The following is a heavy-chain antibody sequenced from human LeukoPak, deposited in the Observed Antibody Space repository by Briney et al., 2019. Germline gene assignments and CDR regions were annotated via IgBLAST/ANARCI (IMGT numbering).Heavy chain of an antibody. CDR1: GYTFSSYG. D-gene: IGHD6-13*01. CDR3: ARSGIAAAGTYYDKTPFDY. V-gene: IGHV1-18*01. J-gene: IGHJ4*02. Sequence: ASVKVSCKASGYTFSSYGISWVRQAPGQGLEWMGWISAYNGNTNYAQKLQGRVTMTTDTSTSTAHMELRSLRSDDTALYYCARSGIAAAGTYYDKTPFDYWGQGTLVTVSS. CDR2: ISAYNGNT.